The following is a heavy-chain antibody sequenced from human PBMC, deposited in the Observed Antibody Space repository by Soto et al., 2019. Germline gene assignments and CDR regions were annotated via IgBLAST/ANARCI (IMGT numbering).Heavy chain of an antibody. D-gene: IGHD2-15*01. CDR1: GGTFSTYT. CDR3: AIYGGNGDDAYDI. Sequence: QVQLVQSGAEVKEPGSSVKVSCKASGGTFSTYTIIWVRQAPGQGLEWMGRIIPMPGIAKYEQKFQGRVTIIADKSTSTAYMELSSLRSEETAVYYCAIYGGNGDDAYDIWGQGTMVTVSS. J-gene: IGHJ3*02. V-gene: IGHV1-69*02. CDR2: IIPMPGIA.